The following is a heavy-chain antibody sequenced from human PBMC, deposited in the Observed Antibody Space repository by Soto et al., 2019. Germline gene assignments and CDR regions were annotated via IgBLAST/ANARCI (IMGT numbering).Heavy chain of an antibody. CDR2: ISYDGSNK. J-gene: IGHJ6*02. Sequence: GGSLRLSCAASGFTFSSHVMHWVRQSPGKGLEWVAVISYDGSNKYYADSVKGRFTISRDNSKNTLYLQMNSLRAEDTAVYYCAKDQYGYYDILTGPHDYYYGMDVWGQGTTVTVSS. CDR3: AKDQYGYYDILTGPHDYYYGMDV. D-gene: IGHD3-9*01. V-gene: IGHV3-30*18. CDR1: GFTFSSHV.